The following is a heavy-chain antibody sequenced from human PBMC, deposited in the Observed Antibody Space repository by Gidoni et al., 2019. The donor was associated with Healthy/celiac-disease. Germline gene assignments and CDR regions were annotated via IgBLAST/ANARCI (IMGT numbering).Heavy chain of an antibody. D-gene: IGHD3-3*01. CDR2: INPKSGGT. CDR1: GYTFTGYY. J-gene: IGHJ6*02. CDR3: ARGNDFWSGYYRMDI. Sequence: QVQLVQSGAEVKKPGASVKVSCKASGYTFTGYYMHWVRQAPGQGLEWMGWINPKSGGTNYAQKFQGWVTMTRDTSISTAYMELSRLRSDDTAVYYCARGNDFWSGYYRMDIWGQGTTVTVSS. V-gene: IGHV1-2*04.